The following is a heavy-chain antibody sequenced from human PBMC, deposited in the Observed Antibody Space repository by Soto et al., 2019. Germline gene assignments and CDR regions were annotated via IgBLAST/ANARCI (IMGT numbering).Heavy chain of an antibody. Sequence: QVQLVQSGAEVKKPGASVKVSCKASGYTFTSYYMHWVRQAPGQGLEWMGIINPSGGSTSYAQKFEGRVNVTRDTSTSKVYMALSRLRSEDRAVYYCARVRGGDGDSSATDRYFQHWGQGTLVTVSS. CDR3: ARVRGGDGDSSATDRYFQH. V-gene: IGHV1-46*03. CDR2: INPSGGST. CDR1: GYTFTSYY. D-gene: IGHD4-17*01. J-gene: IGHJ1*01.